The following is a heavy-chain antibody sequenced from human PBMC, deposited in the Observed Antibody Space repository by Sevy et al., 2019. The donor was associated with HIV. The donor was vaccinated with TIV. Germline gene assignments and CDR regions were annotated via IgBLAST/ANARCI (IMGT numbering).Heavy chain of an antibody. CDR3: ARAVKQLLVHDLDY. CDR1: GFTFSSYA. Sequence: GGSLRLSCAASGFTFSSYAMHWVRQAPGKGLEWVAVISHDGSNKYYADSGKGRFTISRDNSKITLHLQMNSLRAEDMAVYYCARAVKQLLVHDLDYWGQGTLVTVSS. D-gene: IGHD6-19*01. V-gene: IGHV3-30-3*01. J-gene: IGHJ4*02. CDR2: ISHDGSNK.